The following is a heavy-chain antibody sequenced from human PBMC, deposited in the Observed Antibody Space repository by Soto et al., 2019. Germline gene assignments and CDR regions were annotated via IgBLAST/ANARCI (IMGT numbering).Heavy chain of an antibody. CDR1: GGTFSSYA. CDR3: ARATVSGAYSSSHVGYYYYGMDV. Sequence: ASVKVSCKASGGTFSSYAISWVRQAPGQGLEWMGGIIPIFGTANYAQKFQGRVTITADESTSTAYMELSSLRSEDTAVYYCARATVSGAYSSSHVGYYYYGMDVWGQGTRVTFSS. D-gene: IGHD6-13*01. V-gene: IGHV1-69*13. CDR2: IIPIFGTA. J-gene: IGHJ6*02.